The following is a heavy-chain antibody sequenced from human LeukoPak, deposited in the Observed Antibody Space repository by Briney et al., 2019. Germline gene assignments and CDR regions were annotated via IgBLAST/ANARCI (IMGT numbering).Heavy chain of an antibody. D-gene: IGHD5-18*01. CDR1: GFTFSSYE. V-gene: IGHV3-74*01. CDR3: ARSQQLWLPIFDY. J-gene: IGHJ4*02. CDR2: INSDGSST. Sequence: GSLRLSCAASGFTFSSYEMNWVRQAPGKGLVWVSRINSDGSSTSYAGSVKGRFTISRDNAKNTLYLQMNSLRAEDTAVYYCARSQQLWLPIFDYWGQGTPVTVSS.